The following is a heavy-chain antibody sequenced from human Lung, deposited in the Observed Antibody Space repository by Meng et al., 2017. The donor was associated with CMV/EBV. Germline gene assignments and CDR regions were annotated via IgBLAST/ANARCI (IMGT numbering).Heavy chain of an antibody. V-gene: IGHV3-74*01. Sequence: GESXKISCAASGFTFSSYWMHWVRQAPGKGLVWVSRINSDGSSTSYADSVKGRFTISRDNAKNTLYLQMNSLRAEDTAVYYCARESVGWGYYGVYERYFDYWGQGTLVTVSS. D-gene: IGHD4-17*01. CDR2: INSDGSST. CDR3: ARESVGWGYYGVYERYFDY. CDR1: GFTFSSYW. J-gene: IGHJ4*02.